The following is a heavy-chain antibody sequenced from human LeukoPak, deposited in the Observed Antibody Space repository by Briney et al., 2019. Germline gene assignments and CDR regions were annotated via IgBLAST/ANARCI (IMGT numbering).Heavy chain of an antibody. V-gene: IGHV3-7*03. Sequence: GGSLRLSRAASGLTFSSYWMSWVRQAPGKGLEWVAKIKEDGSEKHYVDSVKGRFTISRDNAKNSLYLQMNSLRAEDTAMYYCARNLPGFDYWGQGTLVTVSS. CDR3: ARNLPGFDY. CDR1: GLTFSSYW. CDR2: IKEDGSEK. J-gene: IGHJ4*02.